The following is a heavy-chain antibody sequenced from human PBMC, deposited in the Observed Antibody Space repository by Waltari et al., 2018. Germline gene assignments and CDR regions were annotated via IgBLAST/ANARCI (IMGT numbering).Heavy chain of an antibody. D-gene: IGHD6-6*01. J-gene: IGHJ4*02. V-gene: IGHV1-69*06. CDR2: IIPLFGTA. Sequence: QVQLVQSGAEVKKPGSSVKVSCRASGGTFSSYTISWVRQAPGQGLEWMGGIIPLFGTANYAQKFQGRVTITADKSTSTAYMELSSLRSEDTAMYYCARFYSWSSPYWGQGTLVTVSS. CDR3: ARFYSWSSPY. CDR1: GGTFSSYT.